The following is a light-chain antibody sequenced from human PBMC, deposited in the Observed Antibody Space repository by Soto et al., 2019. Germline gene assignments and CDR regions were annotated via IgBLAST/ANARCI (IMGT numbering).Light chain of an antibody. CDR2: EVS. CDR3: SSYAGSNILSVV. Sequence: QSALTQPPSASGSPGQSVTISCTGTSSDVGGYNYVSWYQQHPGNAPKLMIYEVSKRPSGVPDRFSGSKSGNTASLTVSGLQAEDVADYYCSSYAGSNILSVVFGGGTKLTVL. CDR1: SSDVGGYNY. J-gene: IGLJ2*01. V-gene: IGLV2-8*01.